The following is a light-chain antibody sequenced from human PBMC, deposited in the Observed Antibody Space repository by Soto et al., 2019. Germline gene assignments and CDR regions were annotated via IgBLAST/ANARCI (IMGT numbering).Light chain of an antibody. CDR1: QSISNY. Sequence: DIQMTQSPASLSASVGDRVTVTCRAGQSISNYLNCYQQKPGKAPKLLIYAASVLQSGVPSRFSGSGSGTEFTLSINSLQAEDFAIYYCQQSYNTPLTFGGGTKVEMK. CDR2: AAS. CDR3: QQSYNTPLT. J-gene: IGKJ4*01. V-gene: IGKV1-39*01.